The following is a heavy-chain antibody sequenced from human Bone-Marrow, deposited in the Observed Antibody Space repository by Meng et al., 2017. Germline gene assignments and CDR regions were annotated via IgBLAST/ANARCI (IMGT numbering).Heavy chain of an antibody. CDR1: GFTFSSYA. D-gene: IGHD5-12*01. CDR2: ISGSGGST. CDR3: ASWLRVDPDY. J-gene: IGHJ4*02. Sequence: GESLRLSCAASGFTFSSYAMSWVRQAPGKGLEWVSAISGSGGSTYYADSVKGRFTISRDNSKNTLYLQMNSLRAEDTAVYYCASWLRVDPDYWGQGTLVTVSS. V-gene: IGHV3-23*01.